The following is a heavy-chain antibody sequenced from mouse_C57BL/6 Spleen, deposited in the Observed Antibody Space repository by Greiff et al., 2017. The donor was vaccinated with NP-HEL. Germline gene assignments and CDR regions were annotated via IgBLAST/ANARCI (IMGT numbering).Heavy chain of an antibody. Sequence: EVKLVESGGGLVKPGGSLKLSCAASGFTFSDYGMHWVRQAPEKGLEWVAYISSGSSTIYYADTVKCLVTISRDNAKNTLFLQMTSLRSEDTAMYYCARQKDGYLAWFAYWGQGTLVTVSA. D-gene: IGHD2-3*01. CDR2: ISSGSSTI. J-gene: IGHJ3*01. CDR3: ARQKDGYLAWFAY. V-gene: IGHV5-17*01. CDR1: GFTFSDYG.